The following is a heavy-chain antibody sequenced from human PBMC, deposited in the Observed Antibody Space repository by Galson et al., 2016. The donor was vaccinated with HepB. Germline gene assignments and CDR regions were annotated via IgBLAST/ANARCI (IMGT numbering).Heavy chain of an antibody. CDR2: IDSSGNMA. J-gene: IGHJ6*02. V-gene: IGHV3-48*03. Sequence: SLRLSCAASGFTFSNCELIWVRQAPGKGLEWVSHIDSSGNMAYYADSVKGRFTSSRDNAKNSLYLQMNSLRAEDAAVYYCATWRGSLDVWGQGTTVTVSS. CDR3: ATWRGSLDV. CDR1: GFTFSNCE. D-gene: IGHD3-10*01.